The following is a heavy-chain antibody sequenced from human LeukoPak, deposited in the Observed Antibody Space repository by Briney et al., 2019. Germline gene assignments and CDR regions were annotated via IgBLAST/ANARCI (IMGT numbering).Heavy chain of an antibody. Sequence: PSETLSLTCTVSGGSISSGDYYWSWIRQPPGKGLEWIGYIYHSGSTYYNPSLKSRVTISVDRSKNQFSLKLSSVTAADTAVYYCARILWNYYYYMDVWGKGTTVTVSS. V-gene: IGHV4-30-2*01. CDR2: IYHSGST. J-gene: IGHJ6*03. D-gene: IGHD2-21*01. CDR3: ARILWNYYYYMDV. CDR1: GGSISSGDYY.